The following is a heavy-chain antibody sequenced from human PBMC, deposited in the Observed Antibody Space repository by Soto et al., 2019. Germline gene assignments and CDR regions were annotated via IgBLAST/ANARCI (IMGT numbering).Heavy chain of an antibody. D-gene: IGHD5-12*01. CDR3: ARAALAPAWLRT. V-gene: IGHV4-31*03. CDR2: IYYSGST. CDR1: GGSISSGGYY. Sequence: SETLSLTCTVSGGSISSGGYYWSWIRQHPGKGLEWIGYIYYSGSTYYNPSLKSRVTISVDTSKNQFSLKLSSVTAADTAVYYCARAALAPAWLRTWGQGTLVTVSS. J-gene: IGHJ5*02.